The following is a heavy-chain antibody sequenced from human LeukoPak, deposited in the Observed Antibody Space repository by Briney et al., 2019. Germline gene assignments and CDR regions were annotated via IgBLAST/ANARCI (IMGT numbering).Heavy chain of an antibody. J-gene: IGHJ5*02. V-gene: IGHV3-43*01. D-gene: IGHD3-9*01. CDR3: ARRLILTGYYNWFDP. Sequence: GGSLRLSCAASGFTFDDYTMHWVRQAPGKGLEWVSLISWDGGSTYYADSAKGRFTISRDNSKNSLYLQMNSLRTEDTAMYYCARRLILTGYYNWFDPWGQGTLVTVSS. CDR2: ISWDGGST. CDR1: GFTFDDYT.